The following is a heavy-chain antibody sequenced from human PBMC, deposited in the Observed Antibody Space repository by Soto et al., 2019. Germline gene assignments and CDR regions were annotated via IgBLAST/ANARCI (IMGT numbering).Heavy chain of an antibody. V-gene: IGHV3-48*04. CDR1: GFTFSSYA. D-gene: IGHD3-22*01. CDR3: AKGYYYDSSGYSLRKSYYYYYGMDV. J-gene: IGHJ6*02. Sequence: GGSLRLSCAASGFTFSSYAMSWVRQAPGKGLEWVSYISSSGSTIYYADSVKGRFTISRDNAKNSLYLQMNSLRAEDTAVYYCAKGYYYDSSGYSLRKSYYYYYGMDVWGQGTTVTVSS. CDR2: ISSSGSTI.